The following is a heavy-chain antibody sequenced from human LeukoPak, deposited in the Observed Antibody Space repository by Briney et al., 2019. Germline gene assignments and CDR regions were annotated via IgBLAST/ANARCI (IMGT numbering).Heavy chain of an antibody. J-gene: IGHJ6*02. D-gene: IGHD5-18*01. CDR3: ATCPVDTAMVYYGMDV. Sequence: ASVKVSCKVSGYTLTELSMHWVRQAPGKGLEWMGGFDPEDGETIYAQKFQGRVTMTEDTSTDTAYMELSSLRSEDTAVYYCATCPVDTAMVYYGMDVWGQGTTVTVSS. CDR1: GYTLTELS. V-gene: IGHV1-24*01. CDR2: FDPEDGET.